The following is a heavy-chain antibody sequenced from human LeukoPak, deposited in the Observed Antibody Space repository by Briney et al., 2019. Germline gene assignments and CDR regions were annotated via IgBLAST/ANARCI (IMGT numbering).Heavy chain of an antibody. V-gene: IGHV3-7*01. CDR2: IKQDGSAK. J-gene: IGHJ4*02. CDR3: ATTSDAPGNY. Sequence: GGSLRLSCAASGFTFSDYAMHRVRQAPGKGLEWVANIKQDGSAKYYVGSVKGRFTISRDNAENSLYLQMNSLRAEDTAVYYCATTSDAPGNYWGQGTLVTVSS. CDR1: GFTFSDYA.